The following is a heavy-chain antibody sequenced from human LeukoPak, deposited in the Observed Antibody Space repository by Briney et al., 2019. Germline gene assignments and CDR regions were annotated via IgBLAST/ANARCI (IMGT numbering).Heavy chain of an antibody. J-gene: IGHJ4*02. D-gene: IGHD2-15*01. V-gene: IGHV1-18*04. CDR1: GYTFTGYY. CDR3: ARDRYCSGGSCYGGIDY. Sequence: ASVKVSCKASGYTFTGYYMHWVRQAPGQGLEWMGWISAYNGNTNYAQKLQGRVTMTTDTSTSTAYMELRSLRSDDTAVYYCARDRYCSGGSCYGGIDYWGQGTLVTVSS. CDR2: ISAYNGNT.